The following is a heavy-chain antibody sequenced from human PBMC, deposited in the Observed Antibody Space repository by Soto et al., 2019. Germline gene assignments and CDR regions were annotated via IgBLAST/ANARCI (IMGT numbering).Heavy chain of an antibody. CDR1: GGSFSGYY. CDR2: INHGGST. V-gene: IGHV4-34*01. CDR3: ARALKGASFDY. J-gene: IGHJ4*02. Sequence: SETLSLTCAVYGGSFSGYYWSWIRQPPGKGLEWIGEINHGGSTNYNPSLKSRVTISVDTSKNQFSLKLSSVTAADTAVYYCARALKGASFDYWGQGTLVTVSS.